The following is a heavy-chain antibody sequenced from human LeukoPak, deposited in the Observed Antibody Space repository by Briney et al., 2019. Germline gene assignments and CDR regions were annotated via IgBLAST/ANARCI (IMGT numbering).Heavy chain of an antibody. CDR1: GVSFSGFY. V-gene: IGHV4-34*01. Sequence: PSETLSLTCAVHGVSFSGFYWTWLRHPPGKELEWVGDITHGGRTKYHPYLNTLVTMSEDTSNNQFSLKLTSMTASDTAVYYCARGLGEAYPDYWGPGTLVTVSS. CDR3: ARGLGEAYPDY. CDR2: ITHGGRT. J-gene: IGHJ4*02.